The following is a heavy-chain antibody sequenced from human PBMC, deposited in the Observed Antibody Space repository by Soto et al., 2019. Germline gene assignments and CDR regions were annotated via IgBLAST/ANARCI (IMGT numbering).Heavy chain of an antibody. D-gene: IGHD3-3*01. J-gene: IGHJ6*02. CDR3: ARDHDFWSGYYIGQGYYYYGMDV. Sequence: SQTLSLTCAISGDSVPSNSAAWNWIRQSPSRGLEWLGRTYYRSKWYNDYAVSVKSRITINPDTSKNQFSLQLNSVTPEDTAVYYCARDHDFWSGYYIGQGYYYYGMDVWGQGTTVTVSS. V-gene: IGHV6-1*01. CDR2: TYYRSKWYN. CDR1: GDSVPSNSAA.